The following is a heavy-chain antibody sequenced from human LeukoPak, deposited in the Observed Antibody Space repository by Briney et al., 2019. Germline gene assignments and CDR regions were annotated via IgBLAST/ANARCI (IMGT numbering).Heavy chain of an antibody. V-gene: IGHV3-53*04. Sequence: GALRLSCAASGFTVSSNYMSWVRPAPGKGLEWVSVIYSGGSTYYADSVKGRFTISRHNSKNTLYLQMNSLRAEDTAVYYCARAVVPAAINYYYYGMDVWGQGTTVTVSS. CDR2: IYSGGST. CDR1: GFTVSSNY. CDR3: ARAVVPAAINYYYYGMDV. J-gene: IGHJ6*02. D-gene: IGHD2-2*01.